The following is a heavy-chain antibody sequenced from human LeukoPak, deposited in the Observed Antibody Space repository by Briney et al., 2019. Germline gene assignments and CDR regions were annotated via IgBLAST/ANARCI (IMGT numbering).Heavy chain of an antibody. J-gene: IGHJ5*02. CDR2: ISSSSSTI. CDR1: GFTFSSYS. CDR3: ARGVFTTVTWPVWFDP. D-gene: IGHD4-11*01. Sequence: GGSLRLSCAASGFTFSSYSMNWVRQAPGKGLEWVSYISSSSSTIYYADSVKGRFTISRDNAKNSLYLQMNSLRAEDTAVYYCARGVFTTVTWPVWFDPWGQGTLVTVSS. V-gene: IGHV3-48*01.